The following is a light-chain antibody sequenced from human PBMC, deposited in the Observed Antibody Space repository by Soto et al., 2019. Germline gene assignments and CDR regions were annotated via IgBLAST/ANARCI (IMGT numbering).Light chain of an antibody. CDR3: VLFLGSGIWV. CDR1: SGSVSTSYY. J-gene: IGLJ3*02. Sequence: QTVVTQEPSFSVSPGGTVTLTCGFSSGSVSTSYYPSWYQQTPGQAPRTLIHSTNTRSSGVPNRFSGSILGNKAALTITAAQADDESDYYCVLFLGSGIWVFGGGTKVTVL. V-gene: IGLV8-61*01. CDR2: STN.